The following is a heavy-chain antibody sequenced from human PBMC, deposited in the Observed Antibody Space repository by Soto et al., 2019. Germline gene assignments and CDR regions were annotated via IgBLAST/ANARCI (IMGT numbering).Heavy chain of an antibody. Sequence: GGSLRLACVACGFTSCSYALNWIRQAPGRGLEWVSAISGSGGTTYYADSVKGRFTISRDNSKNTLFLQMNSLRAEDAAIYYCAKSPKVISTSFDDWGQRSLFTVCS. CDR1: GFTSCSYA. CDR2: ISGSGGTT. V-gene: IGHV3-23*01. CDR3: AKSPKVISTSFDD. D-gene: IGHD3-22*01. J-gene: IGHJ4*02.